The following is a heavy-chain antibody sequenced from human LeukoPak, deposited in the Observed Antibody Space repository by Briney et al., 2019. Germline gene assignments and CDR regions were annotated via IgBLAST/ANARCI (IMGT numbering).Heavy chain of an antibody. CDR2: INTDGTVT. Sequence: PGGSLRLSCAASGFTFSKYWMLSVRQAPGKGLESVSRINTDGTVTTYADSVKGRFTVSRDNADNTMFLQMNSVRDEDRAVYYCATKQWLAPPPDSWGQGTPVTVSS. V-gene: IGHV3-74*01. CDR3: ATKQWLAPPPDS. CDR1: GFTFSKYW. D-gene: IGHD6-19*01. J-gene: IGHJ4*02.